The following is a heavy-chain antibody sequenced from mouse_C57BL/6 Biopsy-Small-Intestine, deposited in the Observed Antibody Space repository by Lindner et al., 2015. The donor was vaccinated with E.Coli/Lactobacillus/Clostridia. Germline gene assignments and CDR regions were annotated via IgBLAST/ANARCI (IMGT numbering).Heavy chain of an antibody. D-gene: IGHD2-4*01. CDR3: ALYDYDEGVGF. Sequence: VQLQESGGEVIRPGTSVKVSCKASGYAFTNYLIEWIKQRPGQGLEWIGDVYPGSSSTNYNEKFKRKATLTVDTSSSTAFMQLSSLTSEDSAVYYCALYDYDEGVGFWGQGTTLTVSS. J-gene: IGHJ2*01. CDR2: VYPGSSST. CDR1: GYAFTNYL. V-gene: IGHV1-54*01.